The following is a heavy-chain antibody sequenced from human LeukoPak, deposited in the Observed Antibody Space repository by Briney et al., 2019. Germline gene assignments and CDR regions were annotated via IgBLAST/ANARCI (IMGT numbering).Heavy chain of an antibody. CDR3: AKARAAVVEAAINY. CDR2: VNSNDRP. D-gene: IGHD2-15*01. CDR1: GFNFSNYA. V-gene: IGHV3-23*01. J-gene: IGHJ4*02. Sequence: PRGSLRLPCAASGFNFSNYAMTWVRQAPGKGLEWVSTVNSNDRPYYADSVKGRFTISRDNSKNTLYLQMNTLRVEDTALYYCAKARAAVVEAAINYWGQGILVTVSP.